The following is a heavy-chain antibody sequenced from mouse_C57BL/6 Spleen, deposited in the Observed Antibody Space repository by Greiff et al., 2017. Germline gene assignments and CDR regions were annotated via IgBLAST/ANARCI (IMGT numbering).Heavy chain of an antibody. V-gene: IGHV1-61*01. J-gene: IGHJ2*01. Sequence: QVQLQQPGAELVRPGSSVKLSCKASGYTFTSYWMDWVKQRPGQGLEWIGNIYPSDSETHYNQKFKDKATLTADKSSSTAYMQLSSLTSEDSAVYFCARDYYGSPDYWGQGTTLTVSS. CDR2: IYPSDSET. D-gene: IGHD1-1*01. CDR1: GYTFTSYW. CDR3: ARDYYGSPDY.